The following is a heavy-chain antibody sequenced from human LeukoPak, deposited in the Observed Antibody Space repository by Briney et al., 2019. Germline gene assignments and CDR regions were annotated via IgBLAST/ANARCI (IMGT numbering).Heavy chain of an antibody. CDR3: ARGPQRMLLYNWFDP. CDR2: INHSGST. J-gene: IGHJ5*02. V-gene: IGHV4-34*01. CDR1: GGSFSGYY. D-gene: IGHD2-8*01. Sequence: SETLSLTCAVYGGSFSGYYWSWIRQPPRKGLEWIGEINHSGSTNYNPSLKSRVTISVDTSKNQFSLKLSSVTAADTAVYYCARGPQRMLLYNWFDPWGQGTLVTVSS.